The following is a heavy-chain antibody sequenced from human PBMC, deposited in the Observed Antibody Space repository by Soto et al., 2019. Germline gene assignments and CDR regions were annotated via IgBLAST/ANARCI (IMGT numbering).Heavy chain of an antibody. Sequence: GGSLRLSCAASGFTFSTHWMHWVRQAPGKGLVWVSRINSDGSTTNYVDSVKGRFTISRDNAKNTVYLQMNSLRAEDTAVYYCTNGDYASDAFDIWGQGTMVTVSS. CDR1: GFTFSTHW. D-gene: IGHD4-17*01. CDR3: TNGDYASDAFDI. CDR2: INSDGSTT. J-gene: IGHJ3*02. V-gene: IGHV3-74*01.